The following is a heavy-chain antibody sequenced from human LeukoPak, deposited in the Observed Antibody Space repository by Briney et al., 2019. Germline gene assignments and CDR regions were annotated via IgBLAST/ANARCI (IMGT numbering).Heavy chain of an antibody. D-gene: IGHD6-19*01. CDR2: IGHTGTYK. Sequence: PGGSLRLSCAASGFTFGTFGMHWVRQAPGKGLEWVAVIGHTGTYKVYADSVKGRFTISRDNSKNTLYLQMDSLRAEDTAVYYCARDFHVQSYFDYWGQGTLATVSS. CDR3: ARDFHVQSYFDY. J-gene: IGHJ4*02. CDR1: GFTFGTFG. V-gene: IGHV3-33*01.